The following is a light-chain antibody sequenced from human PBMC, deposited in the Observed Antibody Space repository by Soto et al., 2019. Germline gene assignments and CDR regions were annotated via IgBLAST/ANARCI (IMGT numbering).Light chain of an antibody. CDR1: QTISNS. CDR3: QQSYSSPHMYT. J-gene: IGKJ2*01. Sequence: DIQMTQSPSSLSASVGDRVTITCRASQTISNSLNWYRQKPGQAPDLLIYAASNLQTGVPSRFSGGGSGTDFTLTITSLQHEDFATYFCQQSYSSPHMYTFGQGTKLEIK. V-gene: IGKV1-39*01. CDR2: AAS.